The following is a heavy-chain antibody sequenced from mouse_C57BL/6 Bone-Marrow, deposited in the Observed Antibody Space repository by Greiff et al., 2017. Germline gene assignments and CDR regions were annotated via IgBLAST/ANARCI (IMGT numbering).Heavy chain of an antibody. Sequence: VQLQQPGAELVKPGASVKLSCKASGYTFTSYWMQWVKQRPGQGLEWIGEIDPSDSYTNYNQKFKGKATLTVDTSSSTAYMQLSSLTSEDSAVYYCAREGQTGAWFAYWGQGTLVTVSA. D-gene: IGHD4-1*01. V-gene: IGHV1-50*01. CDR1: GYTFTSYW. CDR2: IDPSDSYT. J-gene: IGHJ3*01. CDR3: AREGQTGAWFAY.